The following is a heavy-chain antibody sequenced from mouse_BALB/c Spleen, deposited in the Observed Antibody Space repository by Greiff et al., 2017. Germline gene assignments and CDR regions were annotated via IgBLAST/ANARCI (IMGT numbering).Heavy chain of an antibody. CDR2: ISYSGST. CDR1: GDSITSGY. J-gene: IGHJ3*01. Sequence: EVKLMESGPSLVKPSQTLSLTCSVTGDSITSGYWNWIRKFPGNKLEYMGYISYSGSTYYNPSLKSRISITRDTSKNQYYLQLNSVTTEDTATYYCARERPAWFAYWGQGTLVTVSA. CDR3: ARERPAWFAY. V-gene: IGHV3-8*02.